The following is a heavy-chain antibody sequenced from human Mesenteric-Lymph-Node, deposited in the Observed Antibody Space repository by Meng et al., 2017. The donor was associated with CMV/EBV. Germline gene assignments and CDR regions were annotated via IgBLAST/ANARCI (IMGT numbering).Heavy chain of an antibody. CDR3: AKDIVKVVPAATGWFDP. D-gene: IGHD2-2*01. CDR1: GFTFSSYA. V-gene: IGHV3-23*03. J-gene: IGHJ5*02. CDR2: IYSGGSST. Sequence: GESLKISCAASGFTFSSYAMSWVRQAPGKGLEWVSVIYSGGSSTYYADSVKGRFTISRDNSKNTLYLQMNSLRAEDTAVYYCAKDIVKVVPAATGWFDPWGQGTLVTVSS.